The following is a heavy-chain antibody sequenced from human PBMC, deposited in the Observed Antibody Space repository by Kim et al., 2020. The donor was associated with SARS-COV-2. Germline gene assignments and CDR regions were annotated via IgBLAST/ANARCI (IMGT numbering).Heavy chain of an antibody. V-gene: IGHV3-7*01. CDR2: IRQDGSQK. CDR3: ARDGGYGSSGGDSCGI. D-gene: IGHD6-19*01. J-gene: IGHJ3*02. Sequence: GGSLRLSCAASGFTFSSYGMTWVRQAPGKGLEWVADIRQDGSQKYYADSVKGRFTISRDNSKNSLYLQMNSLRAEDTAVYYCARDGGYGSSGGDSCGIWG. CDR1: GFTFSSYG.